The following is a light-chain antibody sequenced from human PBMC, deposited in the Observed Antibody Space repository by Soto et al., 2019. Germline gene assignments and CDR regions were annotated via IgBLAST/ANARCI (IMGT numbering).Light chain of an antibody. CDR1: SSNIGSNY. Sequence: QSVVTQPPSASGTPGQRVTISCSGSSSNIGSNYVYWYQQLPGTAPKLLIYRNNQRPSGVPYRFSGSKSGTSASLAISGLRSEDEADYYCAAWDDSLSVWVFGGGTKLTVL. V-gene: IGLV1-47*01. CDR3: AAWDDSLSVWV. J-gene: IGLJ3*02. CDR2: RNN.